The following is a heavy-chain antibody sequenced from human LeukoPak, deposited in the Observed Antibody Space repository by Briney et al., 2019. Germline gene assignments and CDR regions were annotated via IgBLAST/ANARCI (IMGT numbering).Heavy chain of an antibody. CDR1: GGSISDYY. CDR2: IFTTGST. J-gene: IGHJ4*02. V-gene: IGHV4-4*07. Sequence: SETLSLTCTVSGGSISDYYWSWIRQPAGKGLDWIGRIFTTGSTNYNPSLKSRVTMSVDTSTNQFSLRLSSVTAADTAVYYCARVARGWLLSFIDYWGQGTLVTVSS. CDR3: ARVARGWLLSFIDY. D-gene: IGHD3-9*01.